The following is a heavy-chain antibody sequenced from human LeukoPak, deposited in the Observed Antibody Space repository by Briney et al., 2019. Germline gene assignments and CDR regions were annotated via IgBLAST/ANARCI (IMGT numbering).Heavy chain of an antibody. J-gene: IGHJ6*03. Sequence: SGGSLRLSCAASGFTFSSYSMNWVRQAPGKGLEWVSYISSSSSTIYYADSVKGRFTISRDNAKNSLYLQMNSLRAEDTAVYYCARVARITIFGVVTSWHYYMDVWGKGTTVTVSS. CDR1: GFTFSSYS. CDR3: ARVARITIFGVVTSWHYYMDV. V-gene: IGHV3-48*01. CDR2: ISSSSSTI. D-gene: IGHD3-3*01.